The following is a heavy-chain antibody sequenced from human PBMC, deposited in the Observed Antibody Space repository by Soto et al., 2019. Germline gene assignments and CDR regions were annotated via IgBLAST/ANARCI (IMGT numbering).Heavy chain of an antibody. CDR3: ARERETIFGVVIIRFFDY. CDR1: GGSISSGGYY. CDR2: IYYSGST. D-gene: IGHD3-3*01. V-gene: IGHV4-31*03. J-gene: IGHJ4*02. Sequence: QVQLQESGPGLVKPSQTLSLTCTVSGGSISSGGYYWSWIRQHPGKGLEWIGYIYYSGSTYYNPSLKSRVTISVDTSKNQFSLKLSSVTAADTTVYYCARERETIFGVVIIRFFDYWGQGTLVTVSS.